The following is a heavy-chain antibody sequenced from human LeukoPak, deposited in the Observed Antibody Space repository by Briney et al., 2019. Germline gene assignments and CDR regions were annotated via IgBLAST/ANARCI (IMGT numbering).Heavy chain of an antibody. CDR1: GGSISSSSYY. CDR3: ARRKGAYDAFDI. J-gene: IGHJ3*02. V-gene: IGHV4-39*01. CDR2: IYYSGST. D-gene: IGHD1-26*01. Sequence: PSETLSLTCTVSGGSISSSSYYWGWIRQPPGQGLEWVGSIYYSGSTYYNPSLKSRVTISVDTSKNQFYLKLSSVTAADTAVYYCARRKGAYDAFDIWGQGTMVTVSS.